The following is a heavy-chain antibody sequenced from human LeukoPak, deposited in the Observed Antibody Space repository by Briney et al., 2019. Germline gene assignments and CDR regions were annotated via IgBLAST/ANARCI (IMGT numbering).Heavy chain of an antibody. J-gene: IGHJ4*02. V-gene: IGHV1-18*01. CDR2: ICTHNGLA. CDR3: VRLSGQWLVHSYFDH. D-gene: IGHD6-19*01. Sequence: ASVKVSCKASGYKFTSYGIAWVRQAPGHGPEYMGWICTHNGLANYSEKFRGGVTMTTDTSTSTAYMELKSLRSDDTAIYYCVRLSGQWLVHSYFDHWGQGTQVTVSS. CDR1: GYKFTSYG.